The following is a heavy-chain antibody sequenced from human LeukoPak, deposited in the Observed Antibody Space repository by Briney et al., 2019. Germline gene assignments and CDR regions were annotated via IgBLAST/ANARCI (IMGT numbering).Heavy chain of an antibody. J-gene: IGHJ4*02. CDR2: VSGSGGST. Sequence: PGGSLRLSCAASGFTFSSYAMSWVRQAPGKGLEWVSDVSGSGGSTYYADSVKGRFTISRDKSKNTLYLQMNSLRAEDTAVYYCAKRRYGSGGSFDYWGQGTLVTVSS. V-gene: IGHV3-23*01. CDR3: AKRRYGSGGSFDY. CDR1: GFTFSSYA. D-gene: IGHD3-10*01.